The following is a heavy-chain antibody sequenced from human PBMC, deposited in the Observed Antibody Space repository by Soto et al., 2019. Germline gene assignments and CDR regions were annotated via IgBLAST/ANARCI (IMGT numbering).Heavy chain of an antibody. V-gene: IGHV3-30*03. CDR3: ARDSGWPILNFDN. Sequence: HPGWSLRLSCASSDFDFISYGIHWVRQAPGKGLEWVAASSYDGRETFYADSAKGRFTVSKEMSKNTAFLQMNALRHEDTAVYFCARDSGWPILNFDNWGQGTPVTVSS. CDR2: SSYDGRET. CDR1: DFDFISYG. J-gene: IGHJ4*02. D-gene: IGHD3-10*01.